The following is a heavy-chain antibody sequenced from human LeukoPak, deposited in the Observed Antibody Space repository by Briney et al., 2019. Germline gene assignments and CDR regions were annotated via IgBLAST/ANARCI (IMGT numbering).Heavy chain of an antibody. J-gene: IGHJ4*02. CDR1: GGSISSYY. CDR2: IYTSGST. D-gene: IGHD3-22*01. CDR3: ARVRFFDSSVLTRKRSYYFDY. V-gene: IGHV4-4*07. Sequence: SETLSLTCTVSGGSISSYYWSWIRQPAGKGLEWIGRIYTSGSTNYNPSLKSRVTISVDTSKNQFSLKLSSVTAADTVVYYCARVRFFDSSVLTRKRSYYFDYWGQGTLVTVSS.